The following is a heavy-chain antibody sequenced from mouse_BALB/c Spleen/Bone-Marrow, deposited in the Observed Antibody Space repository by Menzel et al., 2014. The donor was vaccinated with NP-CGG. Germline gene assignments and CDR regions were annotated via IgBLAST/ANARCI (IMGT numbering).Heavy chain of an antibody. Sequence: LVESGAELVKPGASVKLSCTASGFNIKDTYMHWVKQRPEQGLEWIGRIDPANGNTKYDPKFQGKATITADTSSNTAYLQLSSLTSEDTAVYYCANYYYGSSLLAYWGQGTLVTVSA. CDR3: ANYYYGSSLLAY. V-gene: IGHV14-3*02. D-gene: IGHD1-1*01. CDR1: GFNIKDTY. J-gene: IGHJ3*01. CDR2: IDPANGNT.